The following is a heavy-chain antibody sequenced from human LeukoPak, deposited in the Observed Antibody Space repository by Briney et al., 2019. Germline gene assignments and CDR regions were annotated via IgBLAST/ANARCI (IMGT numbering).Heavy chain of an antibody. CDR3: ARVGAFDI. Sequence: GGSLRLSCAASGFTFNNYWMHWVRQAPGKGLVWVSRINSDGSSTSYAGSVKGRFTISRDNAKNTLYLQMHSLRVEDTAVYYCARVGAFDIWGKGTMVTVSS. V-gene: IGHV3-74*01. J-gene: IGHJ3*02. CDR2: INSDGSST. CDR1: GFTFNNYW.